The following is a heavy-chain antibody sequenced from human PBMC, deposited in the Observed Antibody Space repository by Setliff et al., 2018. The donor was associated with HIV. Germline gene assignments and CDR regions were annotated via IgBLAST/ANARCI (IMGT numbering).Heavy chain of an antibody. V-gene: IGHV4-38-2*01. CDR2: IYHSGTT. Sequence: PSETLSLTCAVSGYSISSGYYWGWIRQPPGKGLEWVGSIYHSGTTYYNPSLKSRVTISVDTSKNQFSLKLSSVTAADTAVYYCARYGGSYSSHWFDPWGQGTLVTVSS. D-gene: IGHD1-26*01. CDR3: ARYGGSYSSHWFDP. J-gene: IGHJ5*02. CDR1: GYSISSGYY.